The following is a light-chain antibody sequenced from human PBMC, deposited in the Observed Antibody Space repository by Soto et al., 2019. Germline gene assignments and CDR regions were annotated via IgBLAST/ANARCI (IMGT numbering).Light chain of an antibody. CDR1: SSDVGGYKY. J-gene: IGLJ3*02. V-gene: IGLV2-11*01. CDR3: CAYAASHTWV. CDR2: DVS. Sequence: QSALTQPRSVSGSPGQSVTISCTGTSSDVGGYKYVSWYQQHPGRAPKLMIYDVSKRPSGVPDRFSGSKSANTASLTISGLQAEDEADYYCCAYAASHTWVFGGGTKVTVL.